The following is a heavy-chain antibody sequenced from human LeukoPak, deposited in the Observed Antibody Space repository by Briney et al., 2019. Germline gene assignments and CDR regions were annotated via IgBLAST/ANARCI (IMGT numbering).Heavy chain of an antibody. V-gene: IGHV3-48*03. D-gene: IGHD3-10*02. CDR1: GFTFSSYE. CDR3: AELGITMIGGV. CDR2: ISSSGSTI. J-gene: IGHJ6*04. Sequence: PAGSLRLSCAASGFTFSSYEMNWVRQAQGKGLEWASYISSSGSTIYYADSVKGRFTISRDNAKNSLYLQMNSLRAEDTAVYYCAELGITMIGGVWGKGTTVTISS.